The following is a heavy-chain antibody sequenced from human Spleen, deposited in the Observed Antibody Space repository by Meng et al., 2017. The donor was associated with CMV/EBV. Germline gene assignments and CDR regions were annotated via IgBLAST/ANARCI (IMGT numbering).Heavy chain of an antibody. D-gene: IGHD3-10*01. CDR1: GFTFSSYW. J-gene: IGHJ4*02. V-gene: IGHV3-74*01. CDR2: INSDGSST. Sequence: GESLKISCAASGFTFSSYWMHWVRQAPGKGLVWVSRINSDGSSTSYADSVKGRFTISRDNAKNTLYLQMNSLRAEDTAVYYCARGTSDYYGSGSYYNLPGYWGQGTLVTVSS. CDR3: ARGTSDYYGSGSYYNLPGY.